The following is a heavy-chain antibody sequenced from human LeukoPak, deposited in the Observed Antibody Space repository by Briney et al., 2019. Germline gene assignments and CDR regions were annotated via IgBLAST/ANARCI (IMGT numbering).Heavy chain of an antibody. CDR1: GGSFSGYY. J-gene: IGHJ1*01. D-gene: IGHD6-13*01. Sequence: SETLSLTCAVYGGSFSGYYWSWIRQPPGRGLEWIGEINHSGSTNYNPSLKSRVTISVDTSKNQFSLKLSSVTAADTAVSYCARGRGSSWYWEYFQHWGQGTLVTVSS. CDR3: ARGRGSSWYWEYFQH. V-gene: IGHV4-34*01. CDR2: INHSGST.